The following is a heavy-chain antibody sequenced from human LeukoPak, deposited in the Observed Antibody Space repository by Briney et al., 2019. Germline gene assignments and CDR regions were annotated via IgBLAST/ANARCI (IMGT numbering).Heavy chain of an antibody. Sequence: SETLSLTCTVSGGSISSSSYYWGWIRQPPGKGLEWIGSIYYSGSTYYNPSLKSRVTISVDTSKNQFSLKLSSVTAADTAVYYCAREGPGILEWLMWDYYYYYYMDVWGKGTTVTASS. CDR2: IYYSGST. CDR1: GGSISSSSYY. J-gene: IGHJ6*03. D-gene: IGHD3-3*01. V-gene: IGHV4-39*07. CDR3: AREGPGILEWLMWDYYYYYYMDV.